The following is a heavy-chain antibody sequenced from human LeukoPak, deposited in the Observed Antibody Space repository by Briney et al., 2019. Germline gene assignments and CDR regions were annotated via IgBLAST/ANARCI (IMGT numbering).Heavy chain of an antibody. CDR2: ISGSGGST. Sequence: TGGSLRLSCAASGFTFSSYGMSWVRQAPGKGLEWVSGISGSGGSTYYADSVKGRFTISRDNSKNTLYLQINSLRAEDTAVYYCAKDLRGQRADYWGQGTLVTVSS. D-gene: IGHD6-25*01. CDR3: AKDLRGQRADY. V-gene: IGHV3-23*01. CDR1: GFTFSSYG. J-gene: IGHJ4*02.